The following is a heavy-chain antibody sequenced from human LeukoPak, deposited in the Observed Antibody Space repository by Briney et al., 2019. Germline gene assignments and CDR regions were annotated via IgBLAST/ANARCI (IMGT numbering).Heavy chain of an antibody. CDR2: IYYSGST. CDR1: GGSISSYY. Sequence: SETLSLTCTVSGGSISSYYWSWIRQPPGKGLEWIGYIYYSGSTNYNPSLKSRVTISVDTSKNQFSLKLSSVTAADTALYYCAXXXXXAATLXXFDYXGQGTLVT. J-gene: IGHJ4*02. V-gene: IGHV4-59*01. D-gene: IGHD2-15*01. CDR3: AXXXXXAATLXXFDY.